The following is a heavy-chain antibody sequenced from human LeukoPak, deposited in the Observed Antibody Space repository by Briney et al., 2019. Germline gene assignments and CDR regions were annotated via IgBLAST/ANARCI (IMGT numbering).Heavy chain of an antibody. CDR2: IKCDGSEK. V-gene: IGHV3-52*01. D-gene: IGHD2-2*01. CDR1: GFTFSNAW. J-gene: IGHJ3*02. Sequence: GGSLRLSCAASGFTFSNAWMHWVCQAPEKGLEWVADIKCDGSEKCYVDSVKGRLTISRDNAKNSLYLQVNSLRAEDMTVYYCVRGVGSSTSCYVRAFDIWGQGTMVTVSS. CDR3: VRGVGSSTSCYVRAFDI.